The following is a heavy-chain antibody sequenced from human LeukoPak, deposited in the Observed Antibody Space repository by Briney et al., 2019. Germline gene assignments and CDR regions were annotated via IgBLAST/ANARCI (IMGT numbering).Heavy chain of an antibody. CDR1: GFTFSSFD. CDR3: ARGPPRGKYYYMDV. V-gene: IGHV3-13*01. CDR2: MGTASET. J-gene: IGHJ6*03. Sequence: GGSLRLSCAASGFTFSSFDMLWVRQPTGQGLESVSTMGTASETYYPGSVEGRFTLSRDNAKNSLYLQMNSLTAGDTAVYYCARGPPRGKYYYMDVWGKGTTVTVSS. D-gene: IGHD1-1*01.